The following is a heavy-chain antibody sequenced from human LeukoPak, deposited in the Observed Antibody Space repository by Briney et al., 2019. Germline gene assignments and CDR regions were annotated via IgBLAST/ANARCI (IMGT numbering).Heavy chain of an antibody. Sequence: PGVSLRLFCAASGFTYSSYGMLWVREARGRGLVCVAVISYDGSNINYAESVKGRFTISRDNSKNTLYLQMNSLRAEDTAVYYCAKDQYFVTGYYSHMDVWGKGTTVTISS. CDR2: ISYDGSNI. CDR1: GFTYSSYG. D-gene: IGHD2-21*02. V-gene: IGHV3-30*18. CDR3: AKDQYFVTGYYSHMDV. J-gene: IGHJ6*03.